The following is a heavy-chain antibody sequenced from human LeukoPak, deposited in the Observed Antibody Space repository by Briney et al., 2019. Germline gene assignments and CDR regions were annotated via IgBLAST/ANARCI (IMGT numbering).Heavy chain of an antibody. Sequence: GGSLSLSCAASRFIFSKYAMSWVRQAPGKGLEWVSGISGSGVYTYYADSVKGRFTVSRDNSKSTLYLQINSLRAEDTAVYYCAKPDGLESGASNYAFTMWGHGTLVTVSS. CDR3: AKPDGLESGASNYAFTM. J-gene: IGHJ3*02. D-gene: IGHD1-1*01. CDR1: RFIFSKYA. CDR2: ISGSGVYT. V-gene: IGHV3-23*01.